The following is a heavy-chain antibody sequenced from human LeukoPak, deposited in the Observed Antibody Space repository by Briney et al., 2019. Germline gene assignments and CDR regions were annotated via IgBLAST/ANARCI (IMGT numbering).Heavy chain of an antibody. CDR1: GGSISSYY. J-gene: IGHJ4*02. Sequence: SETMSLTCTVSGGSISSYYCSWIRQPAGKGLEWIGRIYTSGSTNYNPSLKSRVTMSVDTSKNQFYLKLSSVTDAETAVYYCASGELLLDYWGQGTLVTVSS. D-gene: IGHD1-26*01. CDR3: ASGELLLDY. V-gene: IGHV4-4*07. CDR2: IYTSGST.